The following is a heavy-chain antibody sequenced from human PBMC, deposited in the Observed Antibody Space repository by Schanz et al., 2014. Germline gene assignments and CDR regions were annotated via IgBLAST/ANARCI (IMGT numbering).Heavy chain of an antibody. CDR2: IIPIHGIV. CDR3: ARDGVDAAAGGNY. J-gene: IGHJ4*02. V-gene: IGHV1-69*04. CDR1: GGTFSTYP. D-gene: IGHD6-13*01. Sequence: QVHLVQSGAEVKKPGSSVKVSCKASGGTFSTYPINWLRQAPGQGLEWMGRIIPIHGIVNYAQRFQDRVRITADKSTSTAYMELSSLRSDDTAVYYCARDGVDAAAGGNYWGQGTLVTVSS.